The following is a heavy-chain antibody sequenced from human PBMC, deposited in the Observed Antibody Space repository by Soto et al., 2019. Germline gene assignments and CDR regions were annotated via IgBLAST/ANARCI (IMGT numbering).Heavy chain of an antibody. CDR1: GFSFSSYS. D-gene: IGHD4-4*01. CDR3: ARVRTVSGFDY. V-gene: IGHV3-21*01. Sequence: GRSLRLSCAASGFSFSSYSIKWVRQAPGKGLEWVSSISSSSSYIYYADSVKGRFTISRDTAKNSLYLQMNSLRAEDTAVYYCARVRTVSGFDYWGQGTLVTVSS. J-gene: IGHJ4*02. CDR2: ISSSSSYI.